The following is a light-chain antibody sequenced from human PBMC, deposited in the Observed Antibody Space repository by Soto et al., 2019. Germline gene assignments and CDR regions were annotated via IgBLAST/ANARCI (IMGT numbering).Light chain of an antibody. CDR2: KAS. V-gene: IGKV1-5*03. Sequence: DIHMTQSPATLSASIGDRVTITSRASQNIYTWLAWYQQKPGKAPKLLIYKASSLESGVPSRFSGSGSGTEFTLTISSLQPDDFATYYCQQYNSYPWTFGQGTKVDI. CDR3: QQYNSYPWT. J-gene: IGKJ1*01. CDR1: QNIYTW.